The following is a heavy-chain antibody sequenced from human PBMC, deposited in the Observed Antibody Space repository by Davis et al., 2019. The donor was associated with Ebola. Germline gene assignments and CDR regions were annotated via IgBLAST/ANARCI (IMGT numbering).Heavy chain of an antibody. J-gene: IGHJ4*02. CDR2: IYYSGST. CDR1: GGSISSSSYY. Sequence: GSLRLSCTVSGGSISSSSYYWGWIRQPPGKGLEWIGSIYYSGSTNYNPSLKSRVTISVDTSKNQFSLKLSSVTAADTAVYYCARGRFLEWAIDYWGQGTLVTVSS. V-gene: IGHV4-39*07. D-gene: IGHD3-3*01. CDR3: ARGRFLEWAIDY.